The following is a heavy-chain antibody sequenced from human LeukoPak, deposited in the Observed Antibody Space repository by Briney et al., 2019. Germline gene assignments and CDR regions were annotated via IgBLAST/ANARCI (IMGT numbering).Heavy chain of an antibody. CDR2: ISSSGSTI. D-gene: IGHD1-26*01. V-gene: IGHV3-48*03. CDR1: GFTFSSYE. CDR3: ARDRAYSGSMFDY. J-gene: IGHJ4*02. Sequence: PGGSLRLSCAASGFTFSSYEMNWVRQAPGKGLEWVSYISSSGSTIYYADSVKGRFTISRDNAKNSLYLQMNSLRAEDTAVYYCARDRAYSGSMFDYWGQGTLVTVSS.